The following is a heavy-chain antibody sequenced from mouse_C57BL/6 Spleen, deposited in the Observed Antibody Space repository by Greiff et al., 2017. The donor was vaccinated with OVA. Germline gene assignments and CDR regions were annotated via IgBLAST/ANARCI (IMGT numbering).Heavy chain of an antibody. CDR3: ARRGGYYDDPFMDY. J-gene: IGHJ4*01. CDR2: IWSGGST. Sequence: QVQLKESGPGLVQPSQSLSITCTVSGFSLTSYGVHWVRQSPGKGLEWLGVIWSGGSTDYNAAFISRLSISKDNSKSQVFFKMNSLQADDTAIYYCARRGGYYDDPFMDYWGQGTSVTVSS. CDR1: GFSLTSYG. D-gene: IGHD2-4*01. V-gene: IGHV2-2*01.